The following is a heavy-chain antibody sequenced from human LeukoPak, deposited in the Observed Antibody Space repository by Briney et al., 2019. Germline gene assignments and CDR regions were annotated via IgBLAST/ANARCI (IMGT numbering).Heavy chain of an antibody. Sequence: GGSLRLSCAASGFTFIDYDMHWVRQVIGKGLEWVSAIGIRGDTHYSGSVKGRFTISRENAESSMYLQMNSLRAEDTAVYYCARGGIQVSGIDEFDYWGQGTLVTVSS. CDR2: IGIRGDT. D-gene: IGHD6-19*01. CDR3: ARGGIQVSGIDEFDY. V-gene: IGHV3-13*01. J-gene: IGHJ4*02. CDR1: GFTFIDYD.